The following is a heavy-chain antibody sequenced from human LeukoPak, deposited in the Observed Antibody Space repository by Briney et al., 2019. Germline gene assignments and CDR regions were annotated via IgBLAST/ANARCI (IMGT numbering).Heavy chain of an antibody. Sequence: SETLSLTCTVSGGSISSYYWSWIRQPPGKGLEWIGYIYYSGSTNYNPSLKSRVTISVDTSKNQFSLKLSSVTAADTAVYYCARDGGYCSGGSCDLYFDYWGQGTLVTVSS. CDR3: ARDGGYCSGGSCDLYFDY. V-gene: IGHV4-59*01. CDR2: IYYSGST. CDR1: GGSISSYY. J-gene: IGHJ4*02. D-gene: IGHD2-15*01.